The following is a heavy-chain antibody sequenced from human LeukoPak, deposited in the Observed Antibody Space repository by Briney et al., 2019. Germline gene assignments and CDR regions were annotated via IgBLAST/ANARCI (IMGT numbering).Heavy chain of an antibody. V-gene: IGHV4-31*01. D-gene: IGHD3-10*01. J-gene: IGHJ4*02. CDR2: IYYSGST. CDR1: GGSISSGGYY. Sequence: SQTLSLTCTVSGGSISSGGYYWSWIRQHPGKGLEWIGYIYYSGSTYYNPSLKSQVTISVDTSKNQFSLKLSSVTAADTAVYYCAREAGSGSFFDYWGQGTLVTVSS. CDR3: AREAGSGSFFDY.